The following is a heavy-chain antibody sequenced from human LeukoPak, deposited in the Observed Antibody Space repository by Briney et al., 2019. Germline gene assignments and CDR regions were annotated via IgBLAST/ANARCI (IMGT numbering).Heavy chain of an antibody. D-gene: IGHD5-18*01. CDR1: GFTFDDYG. CDR3: ARVGGGDTAMVTRSYFDY. Sequence: GSLRLSCAASGFTFDDYGMSWVRQAPGKGLEWVSGINWNGGSTGYADSVKGRFTISRDNAKNSLYLQMNSLRAEDTALYYCARVGGGDTAMVTRSYFDYWGQGTLVTVSS. CDR2: INWNGGST. V-gene: IGHV3-20*04. J-gene: IGHJ4*02.